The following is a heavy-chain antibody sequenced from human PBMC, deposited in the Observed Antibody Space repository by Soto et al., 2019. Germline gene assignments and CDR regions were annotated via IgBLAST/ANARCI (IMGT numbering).Heavy chain of an antibody. D-gene: IGHD3-3*01. CDR2: IWYDGSNK. J-gene: IGHJ5*02. CDR3: ARDGIGVLRFLEWSHNWFDP. Sequence: PGGSLRLSCAASGFTFSSYGMHWVRQAPGKGLEWVAVIWYDGSNKYYADSVKGRFTISRDNSKNTLYLQMNSLRAEDTAVYYCARDGIGVLRFLEWSHNWFDPWGQGTLVTVYS. CDR1: GFTFSSYG. V-gene: IGHV3-33*01.